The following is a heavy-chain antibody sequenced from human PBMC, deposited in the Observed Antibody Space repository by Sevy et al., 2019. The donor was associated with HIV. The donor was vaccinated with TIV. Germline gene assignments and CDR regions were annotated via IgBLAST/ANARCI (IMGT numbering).Heavy chain of an antibody. CDR2: ISFDGSNK. Sequence: GGSLRLSCAASGFSFSGYAIHWVRQAPGKGLEWVAVISFDGSNKYYADSVKGRFTISRDNSKNTLFLQMNSLRAEDTAVYYCAKEGAYSYTTYFDYWGQGTVVNVSS. CDR1: GFSFSGYA. D-gene: IGHD1-26*01. J-gene: IGHJ4*02. V-gene: IGHV3-30*18. CDR3: AKEGAYSYTTYFDY.